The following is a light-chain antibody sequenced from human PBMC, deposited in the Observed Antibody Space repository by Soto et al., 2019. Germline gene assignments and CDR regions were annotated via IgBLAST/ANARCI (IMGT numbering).Light chain of an antibody. CDR3: QQYNYFWA. V-gene: IGKV1-5*01. CDR2: DAS. CDR1: QSISSW. J-gene: IGKJ1*01. Sequence: DIQMTQSASTLSASVGDRVTITCRASQSISSWLACYQQKPGKAPKLLIYDASNLESGVPSRFSGGGSGTEFSLTISSLQPDDFATYYCQQYNYFWAFGQGTKVDIK.